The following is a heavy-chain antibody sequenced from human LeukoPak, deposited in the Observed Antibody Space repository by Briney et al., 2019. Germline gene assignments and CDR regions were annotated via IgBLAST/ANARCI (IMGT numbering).Heavy chain of an antibody. D-gene: IGHD3-22*01. V-gene: IGHV3-33*01. CDR1: GFTFSSYG. CDR3: ARGSGYYKYYFDY. J-gene: IGHJ4*02. CDR2: IWYDGSNQ. Sequence: GGSLRLSCTASGFTFSSYGMHWVRQAPGKGLEWVAVIWYDGSNQQYADSVKGRFTISRDNSGNTVFLQMNSLRPEDTAVYYCARGSGYYKYYFDYWGQGTLVTVSS.